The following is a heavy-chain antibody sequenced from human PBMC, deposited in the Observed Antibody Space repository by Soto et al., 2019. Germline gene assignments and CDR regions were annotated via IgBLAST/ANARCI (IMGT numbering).Heavy chain of an antibody. V-gene: IGHV1-2*04. CDR3: ARVKGYSYGSNWFDP. Sequence: ASVKVSCKASGYTFTGYYMHWVRQAPGQGLERMGRINPNSGGTNYAQKFQGWVTMTRDTSISTAYMELSRLRSDDTAVYYCARVKGYSYGSNWFDPWGQGTLVTVSS. D-gene: IGHD5-18*01. J-gene: IGHJ5*02. CDR1: GYTFTGYY. CDR2: INPNSGGT.